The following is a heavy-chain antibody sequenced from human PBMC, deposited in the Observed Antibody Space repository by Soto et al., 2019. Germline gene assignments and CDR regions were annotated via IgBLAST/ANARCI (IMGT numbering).Heavy chain of an antibody. CDR2: IYYSGST. J-gene: IGHJ6*03. CDR1: GGSISSYY. Sequence: SQTLSLTCTVSGGSISSYYWSWIRQPPGKGLAWIGYIYYSGSTNYNPSLKSRVTISVATSKNQFSLKLSSVTAADTAVYYCAREVGTYYDFWSGYPEKNYYMDVWGKGTTVTVSS. V-gene: IGHV4-59*01. D-gene: IGHD3-3*01. CDR3: AREVGTYYDFWSGYPEKNYYMDV.